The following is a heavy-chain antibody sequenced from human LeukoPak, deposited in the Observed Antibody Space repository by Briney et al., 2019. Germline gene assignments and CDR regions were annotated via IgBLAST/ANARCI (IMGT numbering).Heavy chain of an antibody. CDR2: IWYDGSNK. D-gene: IGHD3-16*01. J-gene: IGHJ4*02. CDR3: ARDRGQFAAAFDY. Sequence: GGSLRLSCAASGFTFSNVWMNWVRQAPGKGLEWVAIIWYDGSNKYYADSVKGRFTISRDNSKNTLYLQMSSLRAKDTALYYCARDRGQFAAAFDYWGQGTLVTVSS. V-gene: IGHV3-33*08. CDR1: GFTFSNVW.